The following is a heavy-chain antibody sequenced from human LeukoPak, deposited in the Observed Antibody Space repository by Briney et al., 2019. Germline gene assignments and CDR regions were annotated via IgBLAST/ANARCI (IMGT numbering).Heavy chain of an antibody. J-gene: IGHJ5*02. D-gene: IGHD4-17*01. CDR1: GGSISSSS. Sequence: PSETLSLTCTVSGGSISSSSYYWGWIRQPPGKGLEWVSYISSSSSTIYYADSVKGRLTISRDNAKNSLYLQMNSLRDEDTAVYYCARDPYGPGWFDRWGQGTLVTVSS. V-gene: IGHV3-48*02. CDR2: ISSSSSTI. CDR3: ARDPYGPGWFDR.